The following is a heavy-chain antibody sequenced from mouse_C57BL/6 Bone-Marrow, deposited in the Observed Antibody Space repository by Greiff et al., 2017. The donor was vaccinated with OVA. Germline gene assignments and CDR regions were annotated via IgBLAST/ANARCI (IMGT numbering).Heavy chain of an antibody. Sequence: EVQRVESGGGLVQPGGSMKLSCAASGFTFSDAWMDWVRQSPEKGLEWVAEIRNKANNHATYYAESVKGRFTISRDDSKSSVYLQMNSLRAEDTGIYYCTSLIYDGSFDYWGQGTTLTVSS. V-gene: IGHV6-6*01. D-gene: IGHD2-3*01. CDR1: GFTFSDAW. CDR2: IRNKANNHAT. J-gene: IGHJ2*01. CDR3: TSLIYDGSFDY.